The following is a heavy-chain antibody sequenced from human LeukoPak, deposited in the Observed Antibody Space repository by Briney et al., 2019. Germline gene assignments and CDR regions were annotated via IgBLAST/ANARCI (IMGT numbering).Heavy chain of an antibody. CDR2: IYYSGST. Sequence: PSETLSLTCTVSGGSISSYYWSWIRQPPGKGLEWIGYIYYSGSTNYNPSLKSRVTISVDTSKNQFSLKLSSVTAADTAVYYCARVTGSYSGSYWGPFYYYGMDVWGQGTTVTVSS. D-gene: IGHD1-26*01. CDR3: ARVTGSYSGSYWGPFYYYGMDV. CDR1: GGSISSYY. J-gene: IGHJ6*02. V-gene: IGHV4-59*01.